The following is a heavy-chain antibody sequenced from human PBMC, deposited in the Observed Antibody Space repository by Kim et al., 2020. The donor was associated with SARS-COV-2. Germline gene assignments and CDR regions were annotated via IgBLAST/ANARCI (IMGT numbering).Heavy chain of an antibody. D-gene: IGHD3-10*01. Sequence: SVKVSCKASGGTFSSYAISWVRQAPGQGLEWMGGIIPIFGTANYAQKFQGRVTITADESTSTAYMELSSLRSEDTAVYYCARDLPFTMVRGAVPTNTWDYWGQGTLVTVSS. V-gene: IGHV1-69*13. CDR2: IIPIFGTA. CDR3: ARDLPFTMVRGAVPTNTWDY. CDR1: GGTFSSYA. J-gene: IGHJ4*02.